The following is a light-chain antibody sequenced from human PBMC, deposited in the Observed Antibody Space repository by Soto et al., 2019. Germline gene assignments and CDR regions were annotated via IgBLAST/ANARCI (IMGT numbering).Light chain of an antibody. CDR2: DAS. CDR1: QSTSSW. CDR3: QQYNNYPWT. J-gene: IGKJ1*01. Sequence: DIQMTQSPSTLSASVGDRVTITCRASQSTSSWLAWYQQKPGKAPKLLIYDASNLESGVPSRFSGSGSGTEFTLTISSLQPDDFATYYCQQYNNYPWTFGQGTKVDIK. V-gene: IGKV1-5*01.